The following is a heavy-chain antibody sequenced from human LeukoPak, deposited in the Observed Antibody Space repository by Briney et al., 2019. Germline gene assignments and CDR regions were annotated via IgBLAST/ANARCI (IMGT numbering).Heavy chain of an antibody. D-gene: IGHD3-22*01. J-gene: IGHJ4*02. CDR1: GFTFDDYA. CDR3: AKDARGGYYYGPFDY. V-gene: IGHV3-9*01. Sequence: GGSLRLSCAASGFTFDDYAMHWVRHAPGKGLEWVSGISWNSGSIGYADSVKGRFTISRDNAKNSLYLQMNSLRAEDTALYYCAKDARGGYYYGPFDYWGQGTLVTVSS. CDR2: ISWNSGSI.